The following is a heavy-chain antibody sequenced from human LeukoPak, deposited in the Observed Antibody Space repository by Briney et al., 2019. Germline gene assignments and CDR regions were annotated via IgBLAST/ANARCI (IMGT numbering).Heavy chain of an antibody. CDR3: AKERMILGYYYGMDV. Sequence: GGSLRLSCAASGFTFSSYGMNWVRQSPGKGLAWVTLISYDGSDEHYADSVKGRFTISRDNSKNTLFLQMNSLRPEDTAVYYCAKERMILGYYYGMDVWGQGTTVTVSS. D-gene: IGHD2-8*02. J-gene: IGHJ6*02. CDR1: GFTFSSYG. CDR2: ISYDGSDE. V-gene: IGHV3-30*18.